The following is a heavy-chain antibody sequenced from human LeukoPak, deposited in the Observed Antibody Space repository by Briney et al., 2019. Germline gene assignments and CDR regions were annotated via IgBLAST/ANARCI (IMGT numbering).Heavy chain of an antibody. V-gene: IGHV3-21*01. CDR2: ISSSSSYI. CDR1: GFTFSSYS. CDR3: ARDWRDSSGKFPNDAFDI. Sequence: GGSLRLSCAASGFTFSSYSMNWVRQAPGKGLEWVSSISSSSSYIYYADSVKGRFTISRDNAKKSLYLQVNSLRAEDTAVYYCARDWRDSSGKFPNDAFDIWGQGTMVTVSS. D-gene: IGHD3-22*01. J-gene: IGHJ3*02.